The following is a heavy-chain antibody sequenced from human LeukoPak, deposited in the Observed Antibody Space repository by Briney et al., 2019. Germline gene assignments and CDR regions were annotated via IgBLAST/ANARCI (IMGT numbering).Heavy chain of an antibody. J-gene: IGHJ4*02. V-gene: IGHV3-23*01. Sequence: GGSLRLSCAASGFTFSNYAMSWVRQAPGKGLEWVSAISPSADSTSYADSVKGRFAISRDNSKNTVYLQMDSLRAEDTAVYYCAKRESSSSWYNYFDYWGQGTLVTVSS. CDR1: GFTFSNYA. D-gene: IGHD6-13*01. CDR3: AKRESSSSWYNYFDY. CDR2: ISPSADST.